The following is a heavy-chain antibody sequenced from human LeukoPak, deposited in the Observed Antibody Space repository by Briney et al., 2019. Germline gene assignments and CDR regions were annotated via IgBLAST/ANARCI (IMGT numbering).Heavy chain of an antibody. Sequence: SETLSLTCTVSGGSISSSSYYWGWIRQPPGKGLEWIGSIYYSGSTYYNPSLKSRVTISVDTSKNQFSLKLSSVTAADTAVYYCARDAYYYGSGSDYWGQGTLVTVSS. CDR3: ARDAYYYGSGSDY. D-gene: IGHD3-10*01. J-gene: IGHJ4*02. CDR2: IYYSGST. CDR1: GGSISSSSYY. V-gene: IGHV4-39*07.